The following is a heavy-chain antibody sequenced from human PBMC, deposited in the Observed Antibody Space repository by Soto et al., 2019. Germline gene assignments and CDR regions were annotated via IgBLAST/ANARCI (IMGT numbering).Heavy chain of an antibody. V-gene: IGHV3-7*01. CDR2: IKQHGGEI. CDR1: GFSFSNYW. D-gene: IGHD5-12*01. CDR3: ARDSPYSDCCHYFDF. Sequence: PGGSLRLSCAASGFSFSNYWMSWVRQAPGKGLEWVANIKQHGGEIYYVDSVKGRFTISRDNAKNSLYPQMNNLRAEDTAIYYCARDSPYSDCCHYFDFWGQGALVTVSS. J-gene: IGHJ4*02.